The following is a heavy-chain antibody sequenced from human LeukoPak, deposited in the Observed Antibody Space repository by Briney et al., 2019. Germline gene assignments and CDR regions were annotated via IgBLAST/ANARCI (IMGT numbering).Heavy chain of an antibody. V-gene: IGHV5-51*01. J-gene: IGHJ5*02. CDR3: ARRRIAVAGTIRSGWFDP. D-gene: IGHD6-19*01. CDR2: IYPGDAYT. Sequence: GESLKISCKGAGYSFTSYWIGWGLQMPGKGLEWMGVIYPGDAYTRYSPSFQGRVTISADKSISTAYLQWSSLKASDTAMYYCARRRIAVAGTIRSGWFDPWGQGTLVTVSS. CDR1: GYSFTSYW.